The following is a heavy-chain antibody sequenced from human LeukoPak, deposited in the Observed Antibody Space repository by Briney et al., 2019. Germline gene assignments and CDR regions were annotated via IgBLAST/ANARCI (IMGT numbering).Heavy chain of an antibody. CDR1: GFTFSSYA. D-gene: IGHD3-10*01. CDR3: AKYYYGSGSYSPVDY. V-gene: IGHV3-23*01. Sequence: GGSLRLSCAASGFTFSSYAMSWVRQAPGKGLEWVSAISGSGGSTYYADSVKGRFTISRDNSKNTLYPQMNSLRAEDTAVYYCAKYYYGSGSYSPVDYWGQGTLVTVSS. J-gene: IGHJ4*02. CDR2: ISGSGGST.